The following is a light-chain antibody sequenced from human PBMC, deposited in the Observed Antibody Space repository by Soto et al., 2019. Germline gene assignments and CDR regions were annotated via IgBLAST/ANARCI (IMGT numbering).Light chain of an antibody. Sequence: DIQMTQSPSTLSASVGXRXTITCRASQSVTTSLAWYQQKPGKAPKFLIYKASSLETGVPSRFSGSGSGTEFTLTISSLQPDDFATYYCQQYYSYWTFGQGTKVDIK. J-gene: IGKJ1*01. V-gene: IGKV1-5*03. CDR3: QQYYSYWT. CDR1: QSVTTS. CDR2: KAS.